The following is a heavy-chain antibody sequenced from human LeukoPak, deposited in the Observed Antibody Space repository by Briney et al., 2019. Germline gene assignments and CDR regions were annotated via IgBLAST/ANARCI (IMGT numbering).Heavy chain of an antibody. V-gene: IGHV3-23*01. CDR1: GFTFSSYA. Sequence: GGSLRLSCTASGFTFSSYAMSWVRQAPGKGLEWVSAISGSGGSTYYADSVKGRFTISRDNSKNTLYLQMNSLRAEDTAVYYCAKQDPIFGVVIIRYYFDYWGQGTLVTVSS. CDR3: AKQDPIFGVVIIRYYFDY. D-gene: IGHD3-3*01. CDR2: ISGSGGST. J-gene: IGHJ4*02.